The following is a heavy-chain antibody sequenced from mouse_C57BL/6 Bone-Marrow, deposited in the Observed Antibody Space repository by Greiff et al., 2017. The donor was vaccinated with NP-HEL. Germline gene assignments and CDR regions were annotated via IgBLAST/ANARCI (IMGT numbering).Heavy chain of an antibody. CDR3: ARDSKGFAY. J-gene: IGHJ3*01. V-gene: IGHV1-54*01. Sequence: VQLQESGAELVRPGTSVKVSCKASGYAFTNYLIEWVKQRPGQGLEWIGVINPGSGGTNYNEKFKSKATLTVDTSSSTAYMQLSSLTSEDSAVYYCARDSKGFAYWGQGTLVTVSA. CDR2: INPGSGGT. CDR1: GYAFTNYL.